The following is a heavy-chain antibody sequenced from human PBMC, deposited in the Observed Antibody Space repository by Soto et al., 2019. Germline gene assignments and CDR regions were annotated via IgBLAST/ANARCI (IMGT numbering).Heavy chain of an antibody. J-gene: IGHJ6*02. Sequence: EVQLVESGGGLVQPGGSLKLSCAASGFTFRGSPMHWVRQASGKGLEWVGRIRSKANSYATAYAASVQGRFTISRDDSKSTEYLQMNSMKTEDTAVYDCTSSLLAYCSGGKCHTDYYYYGMDVWGQGTAVTVSS. CDR2: IRSKANSYAT. CDR1: GFTFRGSP. CDR3: TSSLLAYCSGGKCHTDYYYYGMDV. V-gene: IGHV3-73*02. D-gene: IGHD2-15*01.